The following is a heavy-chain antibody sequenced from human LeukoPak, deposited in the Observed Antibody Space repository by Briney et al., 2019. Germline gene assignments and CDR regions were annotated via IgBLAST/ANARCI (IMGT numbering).Heavy chain of an antibody. J-gene: IGHJ4*02. CDR2: INTDGSSA. Sequence: GGSLRLSCAASGFTFSSYWMHWVRQAPGKGLLWVSRINTDGSSASYADSVKGRFTISRDNAKNTLYLQMNSLRADDTAVYYCARVTGGLRLNWGQGTLVTVSS. D-gene: IGHD5-12*01. V-gene: IGHV3-74*01. CDR1: GFTFSSYW. CDR3: ARVTGGLRLN.